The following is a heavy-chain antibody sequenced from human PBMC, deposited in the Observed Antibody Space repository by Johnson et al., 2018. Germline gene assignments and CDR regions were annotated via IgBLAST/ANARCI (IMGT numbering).Heavy chain of an antibody. D-gene: IGHD1-1*01. CDR3: AKDTWYNWDDCWYFDL. CDR1: GFIFSTYG. CDR2: ISYDESYT. J-gene: IGHJ2*01. V-gene: IGHV3-30*18. Sequence: QVQLVESGGGVVQPGRSLRLYCAASGFIFSTYGMHWVRQAPGKGLEWVAVISYDESYTYYGDSVKGRFTIPRDNSNNTLSLQMNSLRAEDPALYFFAKDTWYNWDDCWYFDLWVRGTLVTVSS.